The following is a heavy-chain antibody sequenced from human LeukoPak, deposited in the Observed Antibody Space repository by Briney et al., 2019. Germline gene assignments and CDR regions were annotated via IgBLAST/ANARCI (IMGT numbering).Heavy chain of an antibody. J-gene: IGHJ5*02. CDR1: GYTFTGYY. V-gene: IGHV1-2*02. CDR3: ARGANVLMVHAKGFDP. Sequence: VSVTVSFKSSGYTFTGYYMHWVRQAPGQGLEWMGWINPNSGGTNYAQKFQGRVTMTRDTSISTAYMELSRLRSDDTAVYYCARGANVLMVHAKGFDPWGQGTLVTVSS. CDR2: INPNSGGT. D-gene: IGHD2-8*01.